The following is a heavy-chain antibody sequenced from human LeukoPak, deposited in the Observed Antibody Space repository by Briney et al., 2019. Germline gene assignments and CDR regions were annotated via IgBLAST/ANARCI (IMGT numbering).Heavy chain of an antibody. D-gene: IGHD2-21*02. CDR3: AKDQHIVVVTAWDY. CDR2: ISGSGGST. V-gene: IGHV3-23*01. Sequence: GGSLRLSCAASGFTFSSYAMSWVRQAPGKGLEWVSAISGSGGSTYYADSVKGRFTISRDNSKNTLYLQMNSLRAEDTAVYYCAKDQHIVVVTAWDYWGQGTLVTVSS. J-gene: IGHJ4*02. CDR1: GFTFSSYA.